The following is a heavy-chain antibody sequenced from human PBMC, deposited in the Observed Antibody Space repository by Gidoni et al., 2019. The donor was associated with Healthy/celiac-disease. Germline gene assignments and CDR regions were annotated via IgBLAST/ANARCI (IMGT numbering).Heavy chain of an antibody. D-gene: IGHD3-3*01. Sequence: EVQLVESGGGLVKPGGSLRLSCAASGFPFRSSSMNWVRQAPGKGLECVSSISSSSSYIYYADSVKGRFTISRDNAKNSLYLQMNSLRAEDTAVYDCARSFHRITIFGGCGFCFDYWGQGTLVTVSS. CDR1: GFPFRSSS. CDR3: ARSFHRITIFGGCGFCFDY. J-gene: IGHJ4*02. CDR2: ISSSSSYI. V-gene: IGHV3-21*01.